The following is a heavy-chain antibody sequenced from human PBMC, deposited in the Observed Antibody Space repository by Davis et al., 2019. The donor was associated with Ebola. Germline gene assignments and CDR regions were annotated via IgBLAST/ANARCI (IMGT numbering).Heavy chain of an antibody. Sequence: PGGSLRLSCAASGFTFSGSAMHWVRQASGKGLEWVGRTRSKANSYATAYAASVKGRFTISRDDSKNTAYLQMNSLKTEDTAVYYCTGGNSPDYWGQGTLVTVSS. CDR1: GFTFSGSA. V-gene: IGHV3-73*01. D-gene: IGHD4-23*01. CDR2: TRSKANSYAT. CDR3: TGGNSPDY. J-gene: IGHJ4*02.